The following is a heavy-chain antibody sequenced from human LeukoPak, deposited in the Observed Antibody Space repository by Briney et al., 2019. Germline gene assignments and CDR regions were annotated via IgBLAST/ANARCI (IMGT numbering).Heavy chain of an antibody. Sequence: GGSLRLSCAASGFTFSSYAMSWVRQAPGKGLEWVSAISGSGGSTYYADSVKGRFTIPRDNSKNTLYLQMNSLRAEDTAVYYCARESSGCDAMECDYWGQGTLVTVSS. CDR3: ARESSGCDAMECDY. D-gene: IGHD5-12*01. V-gene: IGHV3-23*01. CDR1: GFTFSSYA. J-gene: IGHJ4*02. CDR2: ISGSGGST.